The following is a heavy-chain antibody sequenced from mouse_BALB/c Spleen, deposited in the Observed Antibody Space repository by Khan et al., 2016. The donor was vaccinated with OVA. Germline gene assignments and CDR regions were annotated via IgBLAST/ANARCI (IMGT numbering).Heavy chain of an antibody. CDR2: IIPNNGGT. V-gene: IGHV1-18*01. Sequence: EVQLQQSGPELVKPGASVKISCKTSGYTFTEYTMHWVKQSHGKSLEWIGGIIPNNGGTNYNQKFMVKATLTVDKSSSTAYMELRSLTSEDSAVYYWARGAYYRYDGYFDVWGAGTTVTVSS. CDR1: GYTFTEYT. CDR3: ARGAYYRYDGYFDV. D-gene: IGHD2-14*01. J-gene: IGHJ1*01.